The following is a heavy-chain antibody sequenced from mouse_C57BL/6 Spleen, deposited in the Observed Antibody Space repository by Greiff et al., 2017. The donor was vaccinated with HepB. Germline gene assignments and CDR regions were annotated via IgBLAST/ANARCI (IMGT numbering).Heavy chain of an antibody. D-gene: IGHD2-4*01. CDR2: IYPRSGNT. V-gene: IGHV1-81*01. J-gene: IGHJ4*01. Sequence: QVHVKQSGAELARPGASVKLSCKASGYTFTSYGISWVKQRTGQGLEWIGEIYPRSGNTYYNEKFKGKATLTADKSSSTAYMELRSLTSEDSAVYFCARADFDYDGNYYAMDYWGQGTSVTVSS. CDR3: ARADFDYDGNYYAMDY. CDR1: GYTFTSYG.